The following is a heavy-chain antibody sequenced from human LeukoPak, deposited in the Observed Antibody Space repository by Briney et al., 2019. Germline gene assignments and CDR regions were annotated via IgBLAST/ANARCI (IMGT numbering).Heavy chain of an antibody. D-gene: IGHD6-13*01. V-gene: IGHV4-4*02. CDR2: IYHSGST. CDR1: GGSISSSNW. Sequence: PSETLSLTCAVSGGSISSSNWWSWVRQPPGKGLEWIGEIYHSGSTNYNPSLKSRVTISVDKSKNQFSLKLSSVTAADTAVYYCARRYSSSWYSFDYWGQGTLVTVSS. CDR3: ARRYSSSWYSFDY. J-gene: IGHJ4*02.